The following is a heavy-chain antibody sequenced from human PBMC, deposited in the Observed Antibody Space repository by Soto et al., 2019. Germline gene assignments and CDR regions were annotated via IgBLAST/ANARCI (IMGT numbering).Heavy chain of an antibody. CDR2: IYHSGST. D-gene: IGHD7-27*01. J-gene: IGHJ4*02. V-gene: IGHV4-59*01. Sequence: PSETLSLTCTVSGGSISNYYWSWIRQPPGKGLEWIGYIYHSGSTYYNPSLKSRVTISVDTSKNQFSLKLSSVTAADTAVYYCARRWGTSFDFWGQGTLVTVSS. CDR3: ARRWGTSFDF. CDR1: GGSISNYY.